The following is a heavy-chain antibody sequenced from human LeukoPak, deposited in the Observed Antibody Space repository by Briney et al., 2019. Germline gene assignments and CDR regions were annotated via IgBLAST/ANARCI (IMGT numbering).Heavy chain of an antibody. CDR1: GYSISSGYY. CDR3: ARGRGYYYDSSGYYSGYFQH. CDR2: IYYSGST. J-gene: IGHJ1*01. Sequence: PSETLSLTCTVSGYSISSGYYWGWIRQPPGKGLEWIGSIYYSGSTYYNPSLKSRVTISVDTSKNQFSLKLSSVTAADTAVYYRARGRGYYYDSSGYYSGYFQHWGQGTLVTVSS. V-gene: IGHV4-38-2*02. D-gene: IGHD3-22*01.